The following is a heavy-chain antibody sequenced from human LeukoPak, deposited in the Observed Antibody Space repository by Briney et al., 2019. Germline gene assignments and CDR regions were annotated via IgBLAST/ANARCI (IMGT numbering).Heavy chain of an antibody. V-gene: IGHV3-9*01. CDR2: ISWNSGSI. CDR3: ALGDDSSGYYAFDI. CDR1: GFTFDDYA. J-gene: IGHJ3*02. D-gene: IGHD3-22*01. Sequence: QTGRSLRLSCAASGFTFDDYAMHWVRQAPGKGLEWVSGISWNSGSIGYADSVKGRFTISRDNAKNSLYLQMNSLRAEDTALYYCALGDDSSGYYAFDIWGQGTMVTVSS.